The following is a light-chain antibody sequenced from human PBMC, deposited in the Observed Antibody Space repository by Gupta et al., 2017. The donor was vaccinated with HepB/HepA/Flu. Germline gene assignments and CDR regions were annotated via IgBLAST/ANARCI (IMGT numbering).Light chain of an antibody. CDR1: QGISSS. Sequence: IDVTQSPSLLSASVGDRVIVSFRSSQGISSSFALFQQKPGRATNLLIYAASILKSGVQSRFSGSGSRTKFTLTKCCLQPEEFATYYCQNIRSYPLTFGDRTKVDVK. CDR2: AAS. J-gene: IGKJ4*01. V-gene: IGKV1-9*01. CDR3: QNIRSYPLT.